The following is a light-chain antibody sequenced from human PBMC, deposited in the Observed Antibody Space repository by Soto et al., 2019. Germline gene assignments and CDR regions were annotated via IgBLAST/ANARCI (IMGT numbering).Light chain of an antibody. J-gene: IGKJ4*01. CDR1: QGISNF. CDR2: RAS. CDR3: QRYDSVPFT. Sequence: IQMTQSPSSLSTSLGDRVTITCRASQGISNFLACYQQKPGKVTSLLIYRASTLQSGVPPRFSGSGSGTDFTLAISNVQPEDVATYYCQRYDSVPFTFGGGTKV. V-gene: IGKV1-27*01.